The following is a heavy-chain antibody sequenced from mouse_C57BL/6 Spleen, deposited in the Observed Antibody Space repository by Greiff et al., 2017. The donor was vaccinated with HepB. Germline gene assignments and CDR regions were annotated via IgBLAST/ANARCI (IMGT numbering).Heavy chain of an antibody. Sequence: EVQLQQPGPELVKPGASVKISCKASGYSFTGYYMKWVKQSPEKSLEWIGEINPSTGGTTYNQKFKAKATLTVDKSSSTAYMQLKSLTSEDSAVYYCAREKDYPFAYWGQGTLVTVSA. V-gene: IGHV1-42*01. CDR2: INPSTGGT. CDR3: AREKDYPFAY. D-gene: IGHD2-4*01. CDR1: GYSFTGYY. J-gene: IGHJ3*01.